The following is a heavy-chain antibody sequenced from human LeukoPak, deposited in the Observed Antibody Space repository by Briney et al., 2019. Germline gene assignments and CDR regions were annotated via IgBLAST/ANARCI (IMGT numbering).Heavy chain of an antibody. CDR3: ARGGGLDV. CDR2: ISSSGSGGNT. V-gene: IGHV3-23*01. Sequence: GGSLRLSCAASGFTFSSYAMSWARQAPGKGLEWVSGISSSGSGGNTYYADFVKGRFTISRDSSKNTLFLQMSNLRAEDTAVYFCARGGGLDVWGQGATVTVSS. J-gene: IGHJ6*02. D-gene: IGHD3-16*01. CDR1: GFTFSSYA.